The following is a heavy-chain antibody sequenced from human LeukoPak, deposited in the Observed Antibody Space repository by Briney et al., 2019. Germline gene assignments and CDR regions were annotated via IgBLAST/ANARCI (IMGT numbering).Heavy chain of an antibody. Sequence: GGSLRLSCAASGFTFSSYAMHWVRQAPGKGLEGVAVISYDGSNKYYAGSVKGRFTISRDNSKNTLYLQMNSLRAEDTAVYYCVRDAGVHYDSGTFDIWGQGTMVTVSS. CDR2: ISYDGSNK. D-gene: IGHD3-22*01. CDR3: VRDAGVHYDSGTFDI. CDR1: GFTFSSYA. J-gene: IGHJ3*02. V-gene: IGHV3-30-3*01.